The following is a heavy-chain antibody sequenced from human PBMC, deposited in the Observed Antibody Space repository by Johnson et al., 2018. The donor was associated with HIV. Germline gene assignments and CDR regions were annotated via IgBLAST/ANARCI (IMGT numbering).Heavy chain of an antibody. D-gene: IGHD1-26*01. J-gene: IGHJ3*02. CDR2: ISWNSGSI. V-gene: IGHV3-9*01. Sequence: VQLVESGGGVVRPGGSLRLSCAASGFTFSSYAIHWVRQAPGKGLEWVSGISWNSGSIGYADSVKGRFTISRDNAKNSLYLQMNSLRAEDTAVYYCAIDPREWELRGWDAFDIWGQGTMVTVSS. CDR3: AIDPREWELRGWDAFDI. CDR1: GFTFSSYA.